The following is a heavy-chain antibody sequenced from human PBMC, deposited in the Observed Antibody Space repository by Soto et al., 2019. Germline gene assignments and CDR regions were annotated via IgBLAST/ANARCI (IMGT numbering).Heavy chain of an antibody. Sequence: LETLSLTCTVSGGSISSSSYYWGWIRQPPGKGLEWIGSIYYSGSTYYNPSLKSRVTISVDTSKNQFSLKLSSVTAADTAVYYCASPAMIVVVITGNDAFDIWGQGTMVTVS. CDR1: GGSISSSSYY. V-gene: IGHV4-39*01. J-gene: IGHJ3*02. D-gene: IGHD3-22*01. CDR3: ASPAMIVVVITGNDAFDI. CDR2: IYYSGST.